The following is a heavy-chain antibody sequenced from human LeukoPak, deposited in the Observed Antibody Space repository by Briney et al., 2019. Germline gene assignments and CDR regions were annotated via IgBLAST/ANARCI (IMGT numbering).Heavy chain of an antibody. V-gene: IGHV4-59*11. Sequence: SETLSLTCTVSGGSMTTHHWNWIRQTPGKGLEWIGYVFDSGRTKENPSLKSRVTLSAGTSKNQLSLRLSSVTAADTAVYFCARDPLRSSFDSWGQGILVTVSS. CDR1: GGSMTTHH. J-gene: IGHJ4*02. CDR2: VFDSGRT. CDR3: ARDPLRSSFDS. D-gene: IGHD1-26*01.